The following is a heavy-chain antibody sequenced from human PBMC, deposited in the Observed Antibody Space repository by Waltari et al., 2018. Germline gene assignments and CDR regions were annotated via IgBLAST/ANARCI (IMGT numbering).Heavy chain of an antibody. J-gene: IGHJ4*02. CDR1: GYTFTGYY. Sequence: QVQLVQSGAEVKKPGASVKVSCKASGYTFTGYYLHWVRQAPGQGLEWMGWINPNRCGTNYAQKLQGRVTMTRDTSISTAYMELSRLRSDDTAVYYCARVYSSGYYYVDYFDYWGQGTLVTVSS. CDR3: ARVYSSGYYYVDYFDY. CDR2: INPNRCGT. V-gene: IGHV1-2*02. D-gene: IGHD3-22*01.